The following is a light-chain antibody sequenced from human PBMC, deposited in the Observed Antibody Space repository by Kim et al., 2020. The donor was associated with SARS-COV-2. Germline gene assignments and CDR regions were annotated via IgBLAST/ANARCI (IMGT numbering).Light chain of an antibody. CDR1: SSDIGTYDF. CDR3: SSYTTTGTVI. J-gene: IGLJ2*01. V-gene: IGLV2-14*04. CDR2: DVN. Sequence: GQSITISCTGSSSDIGTYDFVSWYQQFPDKAPKLVIYDVNKRPSGISNVFSGPKSGNTASLTISGLQAEDEADYYCSSYTTTGTVIFGGGTKVTVL.